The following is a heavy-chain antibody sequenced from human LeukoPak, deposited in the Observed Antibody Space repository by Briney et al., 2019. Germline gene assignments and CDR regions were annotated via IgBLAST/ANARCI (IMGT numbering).Heavy chain of an antibody. CDR1: GGSISSTSYY. D-gene: IGHD3-10*01. CDR3: ARQGWFGELLSPLDY. J-gene: IGHJ4*02. CDR2: LYYSGRT. V-gene: IGHV4-39*01. Sequence: SETLSLTCTVSGGSISSTSYYWGWIRQPPGKGLEWIGSLYYSGRTYHNPSLKSRVTISGDTSKNQFSLKLSSVTAADTAVYYCARQGWFGELLSPLDYWGQGTLVTVSS.